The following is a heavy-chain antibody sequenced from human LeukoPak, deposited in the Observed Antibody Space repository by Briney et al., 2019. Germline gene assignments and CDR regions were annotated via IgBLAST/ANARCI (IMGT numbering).Heavy chain of an antibody. J-gene: IGHJ5*02. CDR1: GYTFTSYY. Sequence: ASVKVSCKASGYTFTSYYMHWVRQAPGQGLEWMGIINPSGGSTSYAQKFQGRVTMTTDESTSTAYMELSSLRSEDTAVYYCARVWQQLARGWFDPWGQGTLVTVSS. CDR2: INPSGGST. V-gene: IGHV1-46*01. D-gene: IGHD6-13*01. CDR3: ARVWQQLARGWFDP.